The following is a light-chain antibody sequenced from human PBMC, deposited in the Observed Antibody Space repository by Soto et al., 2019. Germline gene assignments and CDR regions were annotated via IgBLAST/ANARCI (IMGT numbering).Light chain of an antibody. J-gene: IGKJ1*01. CDR3: QQCGLSPRT. CDR2: GTF. CDR1: QSISSSY. Sequence: EVVLTQSPVTLSLSPGDRATLSCRASQSISSSYLAWYQQKPGQAPRLLIYGTFNRATGIPDRFSGDGSGTDFTLTINRLEPEDFAVDFCQQCGLSPRTFGQGTKVEV. V-gene: IGKV3-20*01.